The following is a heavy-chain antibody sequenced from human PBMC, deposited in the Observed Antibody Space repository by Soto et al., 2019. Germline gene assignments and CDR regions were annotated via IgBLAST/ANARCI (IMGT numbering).Heavy chain of an antibody. J-gene: IGHJ5*02. V-gene: IGHV1-2*04. CDR1: GYTFTGYY. D-gene: IGHD6-13*01. Sequence: QVQLVQSGAEVKKPGASVKVSCKASGYTFTGYYMHWVRQAPGQGLEWMGWINPNSGGRNYAQKFQGWVTMTRDTSIRTAYMELSRLRSDDTAVYYCARDKAGSSSVNNPYWFDPWGQGTLVTVSS. CDR3: ARDKAGSSSVNNPYWFDP. CDR2: INPNSGGR.